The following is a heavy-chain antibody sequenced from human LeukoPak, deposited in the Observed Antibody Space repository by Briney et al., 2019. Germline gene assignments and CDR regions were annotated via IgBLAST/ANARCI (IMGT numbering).Heavy chain of an antibody. CDR3: ARGYDVLTSHDYFDY. V-gene: IGHV4-59*12. CDR2: IYDSGST. Sequence: TPSETLSLTCTVSGGSISSYYWSWIRQPPGKGLEWMGYIYDSGSTNYNPSLKSRVTISVDRSKNQFSLKLSSVTAADTAVYYCARGYDVLTSHDYFDYWGQGTLVTVSS. J-gene: IGHJ4*02. D-gene: IGHD3-9*01. CDR1: GGSISSYY.